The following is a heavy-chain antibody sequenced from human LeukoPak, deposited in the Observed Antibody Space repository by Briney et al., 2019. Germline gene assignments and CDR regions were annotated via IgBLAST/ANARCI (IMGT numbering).Heavy chain of an antibody. Sequence: ASVKASCKVSGYTLTELSMHWVRQAPGKGLEWMGGFDPEDGETIYAQKFQGRVTMTEDTSTDTAYMELSSLRSEDTAVYYCATGAWRSSGYYYPYYYGMDVWGQGTTVTVSS. V-gene: IGHV1-24*01. CDR2: FDPEDGET. J-gene: IGHJ6*02. D-gene: IGHD3-22*01. CDR1: GYTLTELS. CDR3: ATGAWRSSGYYYPYYYGMDV.